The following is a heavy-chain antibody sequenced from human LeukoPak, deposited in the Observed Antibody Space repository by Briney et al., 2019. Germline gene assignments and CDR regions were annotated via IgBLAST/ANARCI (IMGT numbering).Heavy chain of an antibody. CDR1: AFTFSRYW. V-gene: IGHV3-7*01. D-gene: IGHD6-13*01. CDR3: ARGGYTSSWYISRDS. CDR2: IKEDGSEK. J-gene: IGHJ4*02. Sequence: GGSLRLSCAASAFTFSRYWMTWVRQAPGKGLEWVANIKEDGSEKYYVDSVKGRFSISRDNTKNSLYLQMNSLRAEDTAVYYCARGGYTSSWYISRDSWGQGTPVTVSS.